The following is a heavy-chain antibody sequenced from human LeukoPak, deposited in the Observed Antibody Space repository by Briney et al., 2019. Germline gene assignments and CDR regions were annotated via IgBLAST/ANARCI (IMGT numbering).Heavy chain of an antibody. CDR1: GFTFSSYS. D-gene: IGHD6-19*01. J-gene: IGHJ4*02. Sequence: GGSLRLSCAASGFTFSSYSMNWVRQAPGKGLEWVSAISGSGGSTYYADSVKGRFTISRDNSKNTLYLQMNSLRAEDTALYYCAKDGYTEWLGLYYFDYWGQGTLVTVSS. V-gene: IGHV3-23*01. CDR2: ISGSGGST. CDR3: AKDGYTEWLGLYYFDY.